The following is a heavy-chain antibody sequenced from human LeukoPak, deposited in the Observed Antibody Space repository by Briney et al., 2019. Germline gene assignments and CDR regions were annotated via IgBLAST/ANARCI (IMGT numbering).Heavy chain of an antibody. J-gene: IGHJ5*02. CDR2: IYTSGST. Sequence: SETQSLTCTVSGGSISSYYWSWVRQPPGKGLEWIGYIYTSGSTNYNPSLKSRVTISVDTSKNQFSLKLSSVTAADTAVYYCAGRKYCSSTSCHMGDWFDPWGQGTLVTVSS. CDR1: GGSISSYY. CDR3: AGRKYCSSTSCHMGDWFDP. D-gene: IGHD2-2*02. V-gene: IGHV4-4*09.